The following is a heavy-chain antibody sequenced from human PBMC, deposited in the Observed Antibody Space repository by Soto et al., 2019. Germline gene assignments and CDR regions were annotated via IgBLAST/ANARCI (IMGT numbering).Heavy chain of an antibody. J-gene: IGHJ4*02. CDR1: GGSISSSSYY. V-gene: IGHV4-39*02. Sequence: TLSLTCTVSGGSISSSSYYWGWIRQPPGKGLEWIGSIYYSGNTYYTPSLKSRVTISVDTSKNQFSLKLSSVTAADTAVYYCAREGGRYCTGGSCQVDYWGQGTLVTVSS. CDR3: AREGGRYCTGGSCQVDY. D-gene: IGHD2-15*01. CDR2: IYYSGNT.